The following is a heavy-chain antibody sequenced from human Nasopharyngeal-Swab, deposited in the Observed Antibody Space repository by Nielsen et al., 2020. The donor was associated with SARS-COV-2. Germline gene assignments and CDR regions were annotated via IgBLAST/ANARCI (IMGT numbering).Heavy chain of an antibody. CDR2: ISAYNGNT. J-gene: IGHJ4*02. CDR3: ARDRAYDSSGYGLY. Sequence: ASVKVSCKASGYTFTSYGISWVRQAPGQGLEWMGWISAYNGNTNYAQKLQGRVTMTTDTSTSTAYMELRSLRSDDTAVYYCARDRAYDSSGYGLYWGQGTLVTVPS. D-gene: IGHD3-22*01. V-gene: IGHV1-18*01. CDR1: GYTFTSYG.